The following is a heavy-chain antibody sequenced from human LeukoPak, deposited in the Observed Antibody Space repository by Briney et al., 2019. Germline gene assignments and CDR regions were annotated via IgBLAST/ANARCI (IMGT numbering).Heavy chain of an antibody. Sequence: PGGSLRLSCAASGLTFTRYAMSWVRQAPGGGLEWVSAISGSGDTTYYADSVKGRFTISRDNSKNTLYLQMNSLRAEDTAVYHCAKDRWVSSSSSFDCWGQGTLVTVSS. V-gene: IGHV3-23*01. D-gene: IGHD6-6*01. CDR3: AKDRWVSSSSSFDC. J-gene: IGHJ4*02. CDR2: ISGSGDTT. CDR1: GLTFTRYA.